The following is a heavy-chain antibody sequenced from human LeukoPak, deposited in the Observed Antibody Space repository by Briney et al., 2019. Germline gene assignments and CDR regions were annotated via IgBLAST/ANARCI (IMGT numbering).Heavy chain of an antibody. CDR3: ARSTHGAPGY. Sequence: GGSLRLSCAASGFTFSSYGMHWVRQAPGKGLEWVAVIWYDGSNKYYADSVRGRFTISRDNSKYTLYLQMNSLRAEDTAVYYCARSTHGAPGYWGQGTLVTVSS. J-gene: IGHJ4*02. CDR2: IWYDGSNK. CDR1: GFTFSSYG. V-gene: IGHV3-33*01. D-gene: IGHD3-10*01.